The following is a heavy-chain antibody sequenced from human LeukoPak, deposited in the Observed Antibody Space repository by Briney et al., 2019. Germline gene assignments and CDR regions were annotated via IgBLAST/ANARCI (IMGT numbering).Heavy chain of an antibody. J-gene: IGHJ5*02. CDR3: ARGRRVPLVRGANPRRWFDP. V-gene: IGHV4-34*01. CDR1: DGSFNGYF. D-gene: IGHD3-10*01. Sequence: SETLSLTCAIYDGSFNGYFWSWIRQPPGKGLEWFGEIHQSGDTIYNPSLKSRVTISVDPSKKQFSLKLISVTAADTAMYYCARGRRVPLVRGANPRRWFDPWGQGTLVTVSS. CDR2: IHQSGDT.